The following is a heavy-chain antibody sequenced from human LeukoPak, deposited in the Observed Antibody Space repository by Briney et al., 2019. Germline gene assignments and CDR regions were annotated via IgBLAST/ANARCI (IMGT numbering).Heavy chain of an antibody. CDR1: GDSISSGYY. CDR3: ARSSTRTHYYHMDV. CDR2: IYHSGYA. J-gene: IGHJ6*03. Sequence: PSETLSLTCAVSGDSISSGYYWGWIRQPPGKGLEWIGTIYHSGYAYYNPPLQSRVAMSVDTSKNQFSLSLGSVTAADTAVYYCARSSTRTHYYHMDVWGKGTTVTVSS. V-gene: IGHV4-38-2*01.